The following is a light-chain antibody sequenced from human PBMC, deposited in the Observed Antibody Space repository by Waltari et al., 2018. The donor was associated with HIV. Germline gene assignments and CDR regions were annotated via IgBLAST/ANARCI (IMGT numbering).Light chain of an antibody. CDR2: EVT. V-gene: IGLV2-18*02. Sequence: QSALTQPPSVSGSPGQSVTISCTATSSDVGSYNLVSWYQQSPGTAPKLMVYEVTYRPSGVPERFSGSKSGNTASLTISGLQAEDEADYYCSSFTSSSTVVFGGGTKLTVL. CDR1: SSDVGSYNL. CDR3: SSFTSSSTVV. J-gene: IGLJ3*02.